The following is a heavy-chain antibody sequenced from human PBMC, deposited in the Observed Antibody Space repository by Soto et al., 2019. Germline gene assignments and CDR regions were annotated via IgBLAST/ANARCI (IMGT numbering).Heavy chain of an antibody. D-gene: IGHD2-8*02. V-gene: IGHV3-23*01. Sequence: PGGSLRLSCAGSGFIFRNYAMSWVRQAPGKGLEWVSTISGTGGSTYYADSVKGRFTISRDNSKSTLYLQMSSLRADDTAVYYCAQAISGPECDYWGQGTLVTVSS. CDR3: AQAISGPECDY. CDR1: GFIFRNYA. CDR2: ISGTGGST. J-gene: IGHJ4*02.